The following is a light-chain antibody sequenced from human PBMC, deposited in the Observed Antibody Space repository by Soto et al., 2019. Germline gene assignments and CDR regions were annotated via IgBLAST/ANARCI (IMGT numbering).Light chain of an antibody. CDR2: GAS. CDR1: QGISNE. CDR3: LQDYTYPWT. V-gene: IGKV1-6*01. Sequence: IQMTQSPSSLSASVGDRVPITCRASQGISNELGWYQQRPGKAPKVLIYGASNLQSGVPSRFSGSASGTDFTLTISSLQPEDFATYYCLQDYTYPWTFGQGTKVDIK. J-gene: IGKJ1*01.